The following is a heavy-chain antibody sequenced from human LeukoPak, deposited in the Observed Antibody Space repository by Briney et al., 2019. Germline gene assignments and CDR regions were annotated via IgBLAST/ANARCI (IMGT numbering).Heavy chain of an antibody. CDR2: ISAYNGNT. V-gene: IGHV1-18*01. D-gene: IGHD1-26*01. Sequence: ASVKVSCKASGYSFNTYSVNWVRQAPGQGLEWMGWISAYNGNTNYAQKLQGRVTMTTDTSTSTAYMELRSLRSDDTAVYYCARDRGWEPGGYFDYWGQGTLVTVSS. J-gene: IGHJ4*02. CDR1: GYSFNTYS. CDR3: ARDRGWEPGGYFDY.